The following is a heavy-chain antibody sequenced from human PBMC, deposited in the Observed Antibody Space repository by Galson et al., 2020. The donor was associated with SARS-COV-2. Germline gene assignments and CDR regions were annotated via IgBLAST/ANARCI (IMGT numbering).Heavy chain of an antibody. D-gene: IGHD3-3*01. CDR1: GYTFTSYG. CDR3: ARARFDDYDFWSGYRPFLPDAFDI. CDR2: ISAYNGNT. V-gene: IGHV1-18*04. Sequence: ASVKVSCKASGYTFTSYGISWVRQAPGQGLEWMGWISAYNGNTNYAQKLQGRVTMTTDTSTSTAYMELRSLRSDDTAVYYCARARFDDYDFWSGYRPFLPDAFDIWGQGTMVTFSS. J-gene: IGHJ3*02.